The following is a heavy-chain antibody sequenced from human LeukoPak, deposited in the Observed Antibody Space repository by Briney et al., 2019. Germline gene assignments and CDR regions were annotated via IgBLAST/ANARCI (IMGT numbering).Heavy chain of an antibody. V-gene: IGHV4-39*07. CDR2: IYYSGST. D-gene: IGHD6-13*01. Sequence: PSETLSLTCTVSGGSISSCSYYWGWIRQPPGKGLEWIGSIYYSGSTYYNPSLKSRVTISVDTSKNQFSLKLSSVTAADTAVYYCARLPYSSSWYAGGIFDYWGQGTLVTVSS. CDR3: ARLPYSSSWYAGGIFDY. J-gene: IGHJ4*02. CDR1: GGSISSCSYY.